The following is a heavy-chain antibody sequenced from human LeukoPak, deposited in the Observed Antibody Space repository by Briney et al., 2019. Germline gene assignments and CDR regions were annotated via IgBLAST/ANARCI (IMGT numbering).Heavy chain of an antibody. Sequence: PSGTLSLTCTVSNGSISSYYWSWIQQPPGKGLEWVGYIYYNGDTNYNPSLKSRVTISIDTSKNQFSLRLSSVTAADTAVYYCARVLRTVTASGYYYYYYMDVWGKGTTVTVSS. CDR3: ARVLRTVTASGYYYYYYMDV. J-gene: IGHJ6*03. CDR2: IYYNGDT. CDR1: NGSISSYY. D-gene: IGHD2-21*02. V-gene: IGHV4-59*01.